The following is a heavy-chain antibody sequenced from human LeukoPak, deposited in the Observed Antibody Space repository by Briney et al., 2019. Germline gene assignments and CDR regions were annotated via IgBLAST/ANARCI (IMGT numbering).Heavy chain of an antibody. J-gene: IGHJ4*02. CDR3: ESHNYGKAYFDY. D-gene: IGHD5-18*01. Sequence: PGGTLRLSCAASGFTSSFYGVSWVRQAPGKGLEWVSGISGSGGSTYYADSVKGRFTISRDNSKNTLHLQMNNLRAEDTAVYYCESHNYGKAYFDYWGQGSLVTVSS. CDR1: GFTSSFYG. CDR2: ISGSGGST. V-gene: IGHV3-23*01.